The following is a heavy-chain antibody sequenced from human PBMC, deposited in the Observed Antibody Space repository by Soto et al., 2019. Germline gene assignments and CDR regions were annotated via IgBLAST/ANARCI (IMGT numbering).Heavy chain of an antibody. CDR1: GFTFSSHS. V-gene: IGHV3-48*01. CDR2: ITSSGSDM. Sequence: EVQLVESGGGLVQPGGTLRLSCAASGFTFSSHSMNWVRQAPGKGLEWVSYITSSGSDMYYADSVKGRFTISRDNAKNSLYLQMNSLRAEDTAVYYCARFGWGSYFEIWGRGSLVTVSS. J-gene: IGHJ4*02. CDR3: ARFGWGSYFEI. D-gene: IGHD3-10*01.